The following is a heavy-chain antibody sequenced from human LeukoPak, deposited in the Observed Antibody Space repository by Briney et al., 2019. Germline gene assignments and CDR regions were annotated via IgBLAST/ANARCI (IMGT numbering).Heavy chain of an antibody. J-gene: IGHJ6*02. CDR3: ARDEVSGYYDSSGYYLYYYYYGMDV. CDR1: GYTFTAYY. Sequence: ASVKVSCKASGYTFTAYYMHWVRQAPGQGLEWMGWINPNSGDTNYAQKFQGWVTMTRDTSISTAYMELSRLRSDDTAVYYCARDEVSGYYDSSGYYLYYYYYGMDVWGQGTTVTVSS. V-gene: IGHV1-2*04. CDR2: INPNSGDT. D-gene: IGHD3-22*01.